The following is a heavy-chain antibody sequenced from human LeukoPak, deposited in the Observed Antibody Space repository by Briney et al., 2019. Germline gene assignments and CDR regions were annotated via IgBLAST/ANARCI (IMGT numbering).Heavy chain of an antibody. J-gene: IGHJ6*02. CDR3: ASLLRYYYGMDV. Sequence: SETLSLTCTVSGGSISSYYWSWIRQPPGKGLEWIGYIYYSGSANYNPSLKSRVTISVDTSKNQFSLKLSSVTAADTAVYYCASLLRYYYGMDVWGQGTTVTVSS. CDR1: GGSISSYY. V-gene: IGHV4-59*01. CDR2: IYYSGSA. D-gene: IGHD5-12*01.